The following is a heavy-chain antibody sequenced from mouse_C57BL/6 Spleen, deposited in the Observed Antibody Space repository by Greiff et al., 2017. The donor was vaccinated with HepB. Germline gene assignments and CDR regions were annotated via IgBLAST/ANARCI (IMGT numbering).Heavy chain of an antibody. CDR2: IYPGDGDI. CDR1: GYAFSSSW. D-gene: IGHD2-3*01. Sequence: QVQLQQSGPELVKPGASVKISCKASGYAFSSSWMNWVKQRPGKGLEWIGRIYPGDGDINYNGKFKGKATLTADKSSSTAYMQLSSLTSEDSAVYFCARALYDGYHFDYWGQGTTLTVSS. J-gene: IGHJ2*01. V-gene: IGHV1-82*01. CDR3: ARALYDGYHFDY.